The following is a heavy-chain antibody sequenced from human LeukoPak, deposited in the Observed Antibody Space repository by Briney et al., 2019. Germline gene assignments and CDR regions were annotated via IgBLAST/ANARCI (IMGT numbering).Heavy chain of an antibody. D-gene: IGHD3-3*01. V-gene: IGHV3-48*02. CDR2: ISSSSSTI. CDR3: FFWRYYGMDV. J-gene: IGHJ6*02. CDR1: GFTFSDHY. Sequence: QPGGSLRLSCAASGFTFSDHYMDWVRQAPGKGLEWVSYISSSSSTIYYADSVKGRFTISRDNAKNSLYLQMNSLRDEDTAVYYCFFWRYYGMDVWGQGTTVTVSS.